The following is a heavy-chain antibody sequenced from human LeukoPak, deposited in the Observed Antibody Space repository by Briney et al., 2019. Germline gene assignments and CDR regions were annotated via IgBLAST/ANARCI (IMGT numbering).Heavy chain of an antibody. CDR3: ARRSRNGLDAFDI. D-gene: IGHD2-8*01. CDR2: IDPNNGDT. V-gene: IGHV1-2*02. J-gene: IGHJ3*02. Sequence: GASVTVSCKASAYTFTGYYLHWVRQAPGQGPEWVGWIDPNNGDTDYAQEFQGRVSMTRVRSISTAYMELSRLTSDDTAVYYCARRSRNGLDAFDIWGQGTMVTVSS. CDR1: AYTFTGYY.